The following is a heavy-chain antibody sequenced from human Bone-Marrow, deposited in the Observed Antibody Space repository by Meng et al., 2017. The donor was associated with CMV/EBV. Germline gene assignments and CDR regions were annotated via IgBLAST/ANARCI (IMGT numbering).Heavy chain of an antibody. CDR3: AREGCSSTSCQTLLDY. CDR2: IWYDGSNK. D-gene: IGHD2-2*01. J-gene: IGHJ4*02. V-gene: IGHV3-33*01. CDR1: GFTFSSCG. Sequence: GESLKISCAASGFTFSSCGMHWVRQAPGKGLEWVAVIWYDGSNKYYADSVKGRFTISRDNAKNSLYLQMNSLRAEDTAVYYCAREGCSSTSCQTLLDYWGQGTLVTVSS.